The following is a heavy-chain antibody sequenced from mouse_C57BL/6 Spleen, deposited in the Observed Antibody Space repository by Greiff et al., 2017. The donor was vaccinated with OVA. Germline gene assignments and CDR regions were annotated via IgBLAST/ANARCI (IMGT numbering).Heavy chain of an antibody. CDR1: GYTFTDYY. CDR3: ARATTVVAPFDY. CDR2: IFPGSGST. V-gene: IGHV1-75*01. J-gene: IGHJ2*01. Sequence: QVQLKESGPELVKPGASVKISCKASGYTFTDYYINWVKQRPGQGLEWIGWIFPGSGSTYYNEKFKGKATLTVDKSSSTAYMLLSSLTSEDSAVYFCARATTVVAPFDYWGQGTTLTVSS. D-gene: IGHD1-1*01.